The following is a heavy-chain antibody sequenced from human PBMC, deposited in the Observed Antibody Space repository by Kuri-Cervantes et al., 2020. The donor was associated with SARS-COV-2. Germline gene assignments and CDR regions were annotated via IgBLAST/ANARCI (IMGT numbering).Heavy chain of an antibody. J-gene: IGHJ5*02. CDR1: GGTFSSYA. Sequence: SVKVSCKASGGTFSSYAISWVRQAPGQGLEWMGGIIPIFGTANYAQKFQGRVTITADESTSTAYMELSSLRSEDTAVYYCARDSLGYCSSTSCYNWFDPWGQGTLVTVYS. CDR3: ARDSLGYCSSTSCYNWFDP. CDR2: IIPIFGTA. D-gene: IGHD2-2*01. V-gene: IGHV1-69*13.